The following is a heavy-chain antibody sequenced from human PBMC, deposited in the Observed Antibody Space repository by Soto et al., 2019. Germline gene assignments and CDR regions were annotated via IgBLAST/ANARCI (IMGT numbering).Heavy chain of an antibody. V-gene: IGHV2-5*02. D-gene: IGHD5-18*01. CDR1: GFSISTSGVG. Sequence: SGPTLVNPTQTLTLTCSFSGFSISTSGVGVGWIRQPPGKALEWLAVIYWDDDKRYSPSLKSRLSITKETSKNQVVLTMTNMDPVDTATYYCAHIGPDLRESTYGGFYSWGQETLLPVSS. CDR3: AHIGPDLRESTYGGFYS. CDR2: IYWDDDK. J-gene: IGHJ4*02.